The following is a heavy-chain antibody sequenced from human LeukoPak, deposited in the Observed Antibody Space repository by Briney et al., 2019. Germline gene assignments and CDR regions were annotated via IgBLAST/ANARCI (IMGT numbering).Heavy chain of an antibody. CDR2: INPNSGGT. CDR1: GYTFTGYY. Sequence: ASVKVSCKASGYTFTGYYMHWVRQAPGQGLEWMGWINPNSGGTSYAQKFQGRVTMTRDTSISTAYMELSRLRFDDTAVYYCARESGVIVVVTHFDYWGQGTLVTVSS. CDR3: ARESGVIVVVTHFDY. D-gene: IGHD3-22*01. J-gene: IGHJ4*02. V-gene: IGHV1-2*02.